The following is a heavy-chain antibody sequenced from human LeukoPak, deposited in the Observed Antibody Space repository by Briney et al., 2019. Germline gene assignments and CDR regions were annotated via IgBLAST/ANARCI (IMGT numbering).Heavy chain of an antibody. D-gene: IGHD3-10*01. CDR1: GFTFSGYG. J-gene: IGHJ3*02. Sequence: GGSLRLSCAASGFTFSGYGMHWVRQAPGKGLEWVVVIWYDGSNKYYADSVKGRFTISRDNSKNTLYLQMNSLKAEDTAVYYCARPPMVRGVIITGDDVFDIWGQGTMVTVSS. V-gene: IGHV3-33*01. CDR2: IWYDGSNK. CDR3: ARPPMVRGVIITGDDVFDI.